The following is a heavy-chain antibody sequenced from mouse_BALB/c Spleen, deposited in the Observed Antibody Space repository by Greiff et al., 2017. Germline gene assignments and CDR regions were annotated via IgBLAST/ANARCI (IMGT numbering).Heavy chain of an antibody. CDR3: ARNHRYEGAMDY. CDR2: IWSGGST. Sequence: VQRVESGPGLVQPSQSLSITCTVSGFSLTSYGVHWVRQSPGKGLEWLGVIWSGGSTDYNAAFISRLSISKDNSKSQVFFKMNSLQANDTAIYYCARNHRYEGAMDYWGQGTSVTVSS. J-gene: IGHJ4*01. D-gene: IGHD2-14*01. V-gene: IGHV2-2*02. CDR1: GFSLTSYG.